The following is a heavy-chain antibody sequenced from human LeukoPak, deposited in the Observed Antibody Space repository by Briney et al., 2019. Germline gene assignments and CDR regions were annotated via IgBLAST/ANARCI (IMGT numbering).Heavy chain of an antibody. Sequence: VASVKVSCKASGGTFSSYAISWVRQAPGQGLEWMGGIIPIFGTANYAQKFQGRVTITTDESTSTAYMELSSLRSEDTAVYYCARGRFDYSNSYYYYYYYMDVWGKGTTVTVSS. CDR1: GGTFSSYA. J-gene: IGHJ6*03. V-gene: IGHV1-69*05. D-gene: IGHD4-11*01. CDR3: ARGRFDYSNSYYYYYYYMDV. CDR2: IIPIFGTA.